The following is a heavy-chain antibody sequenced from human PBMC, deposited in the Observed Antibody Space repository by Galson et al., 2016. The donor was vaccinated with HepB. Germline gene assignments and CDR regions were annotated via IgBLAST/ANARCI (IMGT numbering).Heavy chain of an antibody. CDR1: GGSFRSYV. CDR2: TNDGGSV. J-gene: IGHJ5*01. V-gene: IGHV4-34*01. Sequence: ETLSLTCTVNGGSFRSYVWSWIRQAPGKGLEWIGETNDGGSVSYKPSLKNRVIITIVKSRNHLSLKLSSVTAADTALYYFAGSHYSSGWYSGWFDSWGQGTLVTVSS. D-gene: IGHD6-19*01. CDR3: AGSHYSSGWYSGWFDS.